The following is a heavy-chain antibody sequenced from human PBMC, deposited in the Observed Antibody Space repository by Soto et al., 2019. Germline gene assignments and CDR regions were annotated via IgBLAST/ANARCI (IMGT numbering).Heavy chain of an antibody. CDR2: ISGSGGGT. CDR1: GFTFSSYA. CDR3: AKDRVAAAGTDAFDI. D-gene: IGHD6-13*01. J-gene: IGHJ3*02. V-gene: IGHV3-23*01. Sequence: PGGSLRLSCAASGFTFSSYAMSWVRQAPGKGLEWVSAISGSGGGTYYADSVKGRLTISRDNSKNTLYLQMNSLRAEDTAVYYCAKDRVAAAGTDAFDIWGQGTMVTVSS.